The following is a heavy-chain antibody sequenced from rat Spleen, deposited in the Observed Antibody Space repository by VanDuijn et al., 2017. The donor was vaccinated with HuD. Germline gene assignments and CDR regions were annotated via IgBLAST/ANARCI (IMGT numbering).Heavy chain of an antibody. J-gene: IGHJ1*01. CDR1: GFTFNNYW. D-gene: IGHD1-4*01. V-gene: IGHV5-31*01. CDR3: ARYTPGPSQLPGYNSYWYFDF. CDR2: LSYDGFTT. Sequence: EVQLVESGGGLVQPGRSLKLSCVASGFTFNNYWMSWIRQAPGKGLEWVATLSYDGFTTYYRDSVRGRFTISSDNAKTTLYLQMDSLRSEDTATYYCARYTPGPSQLPGYNSYWYFDFWGPGTMVTVSS.